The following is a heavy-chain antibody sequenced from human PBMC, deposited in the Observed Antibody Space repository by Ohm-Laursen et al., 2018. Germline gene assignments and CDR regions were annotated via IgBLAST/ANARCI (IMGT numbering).Heavy chain of an antibody. Sequence: SLRLSCTASGFTFSDYYMSWIRQAPGKGLEWVSYISSSGSTIYYADSVKGRFTITRDNAKNSLYLQMNSLRAEDTAVYYCARVPWNYGMDVWGQGTTVTVSS. V-gene: IGHV3-11*01. CDR3: ARVPWNYGMDV. J-gene: IGHJ6*02. CDR2: ISSSGSTI. CDR1: GFTFSDYY.